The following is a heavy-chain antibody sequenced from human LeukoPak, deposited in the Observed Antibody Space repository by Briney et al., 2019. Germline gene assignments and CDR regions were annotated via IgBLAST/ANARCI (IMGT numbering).Heavy chain of an antibody. Sequence: TTSETLSLTCAVSGASISSYDWSWIRRPPGKGLEWIGYIYYSGSANYNPSLKSRVTISVDTSKNQFSPKLSSVTAADTAVYYCARELTYADYWGQGTLVTVSS. J-gene: IGHJ4*02. CDR3: ARELTYADY. V-gene: IGHV4-59*08. CDR1: GASISSYD. D-gene: IGHD1-26*01. CDR2: IYYSGSA.